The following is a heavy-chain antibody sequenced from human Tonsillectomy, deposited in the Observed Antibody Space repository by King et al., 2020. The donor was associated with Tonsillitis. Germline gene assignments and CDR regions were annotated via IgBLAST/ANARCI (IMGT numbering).Heavy chain of an antibody. D-gene: IGHD2/OR15-2a*01. CDR3: ARARTTFYYGRDV. CDR2: IFSNDEK. V-gene: IGHV2-26*01. CDR1: GFSLSNTRMG. J-gene: IGHJ6*02. Sequence: TLKESGPVLVKPTETLTLTCTVSGFSLSNTRMGVSWIRQPPGKALEWLAHIFSNDEKSYSTSLKSRLTIPSDASKSQVVLTMTNMDPVDPATYYCARARTTFYYGRDVWGQGTTVTVPS.